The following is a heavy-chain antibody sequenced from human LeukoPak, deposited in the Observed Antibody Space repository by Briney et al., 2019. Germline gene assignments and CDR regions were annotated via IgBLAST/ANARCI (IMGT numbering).Heavy chain of an antibody. Sequence: PGGSLRLSCAASGFTVSSNYMTWVRQAPGKGLEWVSVIYRGGSTYNADSVKGRFTTSRDNSKNTLFLQMNSLRAEDTAVYYCAGGVYSAEIVGDYWGQGTLVTISS. V-gene: IGHV3-53*01. J-gene: IGHJ4*02. CDR2: IYRGGST. D-gene: IGHD1-26*01. CDR1: GFTVSSNY. CDR3: AGGVYSAEIVGDY.